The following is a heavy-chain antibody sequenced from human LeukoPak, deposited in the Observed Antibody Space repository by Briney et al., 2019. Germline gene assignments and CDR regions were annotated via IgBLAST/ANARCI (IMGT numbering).Heavy chain of an antibody. CDR1: GFTFSSYA. D-gene: IGHD1-26*01. Sequence: GGSLRLSCAASGFTFSSYAMHWVRQAPGKGLEWVAVISYDGSNKCYADSVKGRFTISRDNSKNTLYLQMNSLRAEDTAVYYCASRAAVGATTDYWGQGTLVTVSS. V-gene: IGHV3-30-3*01. CDR3: ASRAAVGATTDY. J-gene: IGHJ4*02. CDR2: ISYDGSNK.